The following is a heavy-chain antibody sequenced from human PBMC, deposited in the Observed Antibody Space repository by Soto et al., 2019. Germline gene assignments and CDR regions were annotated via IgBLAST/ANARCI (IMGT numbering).Heavy chain of an antibody. Sequence: PSETLSLTCGVSGGFIGSGGYYWSCIRQRPGKGLEWIGYLSYSGATYYNPSVESRTTISKDISKNQFSLKLSSVTAADTAVYYCARRVPVAGLFDYWEQGTRVTVSS. CDR2: LSYSGAT. D-gene: IGHD6-19*01. J-gene: IGHJ4*02. CDR3: ARRVPVAGLFDY. V-gene: IGHV4-31*11. CDR1: GGFIGSGGYY.